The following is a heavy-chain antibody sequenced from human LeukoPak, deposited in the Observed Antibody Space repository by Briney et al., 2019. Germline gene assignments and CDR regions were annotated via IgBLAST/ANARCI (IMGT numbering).Heavy chain of an antibody. D-gene: IGHD3-16*02. CDR3: AKELDYYDYVWGSYRPGGWFDP. CDR2: ISGSGGST. Sequence: PGGSLRLSCAASGFTFSSYAMSWVRQAPGKGLEWVSAISGSGGSTYYADSVKGRFTISRDNSKNTLYLQMNSLRAEDTAVYYCAKELDYYDYVWGSYRPGGWFDPWGQGTLVTVSS. J-gene: IGHJ5*02. CDR1: GFTFSSYA. V-gene: IGHV3-23*01.